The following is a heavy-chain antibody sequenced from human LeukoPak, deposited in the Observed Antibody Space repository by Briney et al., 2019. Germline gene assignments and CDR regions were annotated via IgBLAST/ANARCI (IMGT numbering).Heavy chain of an antibody. CDR1: GGSISSGDYY. D-gene: IGHD2-2*01. J-gene: IGHJ4*02. CDR3: ARGDIVVVPAAPYFDY. CDR2: IYYSGST. V-gene: IGHV4-30-4*01. Sequence: PSQTLSLTCTVSGGSISSGDYYWSWIRQPPGKGLEWIGYIYYSGSTYYNPSLKSRVTISVDTSKNQFSLKLSSVTAADTAVYYSARGDIVVVPAAPYFDYWGQGTLVTVSS.